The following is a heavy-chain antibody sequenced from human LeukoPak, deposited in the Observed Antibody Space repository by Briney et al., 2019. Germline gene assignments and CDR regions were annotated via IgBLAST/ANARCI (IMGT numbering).Heavy chain of an antibody. CDR1: GFPVRSRY. CDR2: IYSGGTT. Sequence: GGSLRLSCEVSGFPVRSRYMTWVRQAPGKGLECVSVIYSGGTTNYIDSVKDRFTISRDNSKSTMYLEMNNLRVEDTAVYYCASLEGGPTDGRWGQGTLVTVSS. V-gene: IGHV3-53*01. CDR3: ASLEGGPTDGR. J-gene: IGHJ4*03. D-gene: IGHD1-26*01.